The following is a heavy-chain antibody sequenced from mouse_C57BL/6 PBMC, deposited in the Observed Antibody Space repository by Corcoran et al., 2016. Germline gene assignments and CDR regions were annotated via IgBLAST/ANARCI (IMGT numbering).Heavy chain of an antibody. CDR2: IYTETGEP. D-gene: IGHD2-3*01. CDR1: GYNFTEYP. J-gene: IGHJ1*03. V-gene: IGHV9-1*01. CDR3: VPIYDGYYEWYSDV. Sequence: QIQLVQSGPELKKPGETVKIYCKDAGYNFTEYPMQWVKQAPGKGFKWMGMIYTETGEPTYDEEFKGRFAFYLETYASTAYLQINNLKNENTATYFCVPIYDGYYEWYSDVWCTGTTVTVSS.